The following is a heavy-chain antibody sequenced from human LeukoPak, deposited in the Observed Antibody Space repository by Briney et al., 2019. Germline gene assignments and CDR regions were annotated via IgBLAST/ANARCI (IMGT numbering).Heavy chain of an antibody. V-gene: IGHV3-21*01. CDR2: ISSSSSYI. D-gene: IGHD5-24*01. J-gene: IGHJ6*03. CDR3: ARRSGDGYNYYYYYYYMDV. CDR1: GLRVGSES. Sequence: KPVVLLRLSCGAYGLRVGSESMTWVRPAPGKGLEWVSSISSSSSYIYYADSVKGRFTISRDNSKNTLYLQMNSLRAEDTAVYYCARRSGDGYNYYYYYYYMDVWGKGTTVTVSS.